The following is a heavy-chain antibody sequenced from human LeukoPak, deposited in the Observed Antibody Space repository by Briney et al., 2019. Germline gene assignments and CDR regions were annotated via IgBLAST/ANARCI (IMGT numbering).Heavy chain of an antibody. Sequence: GESLKISCKGSGYSFTTYWIGWVRQMPGKGLEWMGIVNPVDSDTRYSPSVQGQVTFSADKSINTAYLQWNSLKASDTAMYYCARMPAGQYNWFDPWGQGNLVTVSS. CDR2: VNPVDSDT. CDR1: GYSFTTYW. J-gene: IGHJ5*02. CDR3: ARMPAGQYNWFDP. V-gene: IGHV5-51*01. D-gene: IGHD6-13*01.